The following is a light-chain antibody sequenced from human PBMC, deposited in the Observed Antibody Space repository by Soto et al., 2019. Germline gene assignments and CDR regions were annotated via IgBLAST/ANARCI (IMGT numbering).Light chain of an antibody. CDR1: QRIDSW. CDR3: QQYNAYQWT. V-gene: IGKV1-5*03. CDR2: KAS. Sequence: DIQMTQSPSSLSASVGDRVTITCRASQRIDSWLAWYQQKPGKAPKLLMYKASNLESGVPARFSGSGSGTEFTLTINSLQPDDFATYYCQQYNAYQWTFGQGTKVEIK. J-gene: IGKJ1*01.